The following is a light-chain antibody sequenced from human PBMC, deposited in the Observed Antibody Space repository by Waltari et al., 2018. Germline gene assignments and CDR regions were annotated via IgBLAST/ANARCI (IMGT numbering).Light chain of an antibody. CDR3: QKYGTLPAT. CDR2: DAS. CDR1: QSVSKY. Sequence: EIVLTQSPGTLPLSPGERAPLSCRARQSVSKYLAWYQQKPGQAPRLLIYDASTRATGIPDRFSATGWGTDFSLSISRLEPEDFAVYYCQKYGTLPATFGQGTKVEMK. J-gene: IGKJ1*01. V-gene: IGKV3-20*01.